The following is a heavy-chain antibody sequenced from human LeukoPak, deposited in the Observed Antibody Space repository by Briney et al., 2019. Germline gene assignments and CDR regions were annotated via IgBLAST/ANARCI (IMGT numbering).Heavy chain of an antibody. J-gene: IGHJ4*02. CDR1: DYTFTRYG. CDR2: ISAYNGNT. CDR3: ARDSGSSDWDY. D-gene: IGHD1-26*01. V-gene: IGHV1-18*01. Sequence: GAPVKVSCKASDYTFTRYGISWVRKGPGQGVEWMGWISAYNGNTNYAQKLQGRVTMTTDTSTSTAYMELRSLRSDDTAVYYCARDSGSSDWDYWGQGTLVTVSS.